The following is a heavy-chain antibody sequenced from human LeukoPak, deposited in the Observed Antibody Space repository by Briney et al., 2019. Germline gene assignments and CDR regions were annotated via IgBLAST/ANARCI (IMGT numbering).Heavy chain of an antibody. CDR3: ARAGGINFFDY. CDR1: GGSISSYY. CDR2: IYYSGST. D-gene: IGHD2-21*01. J-gene: IGHJ4*02. V-gene: IGHV4-59*01. Sequence: SETLSLICTVSGGSISSYYWSWVRQPPGKGLEWIGYIYYSGSTNYNPSLKSRVTISVDTSKNQFSLKLSSVTAADTAVYYCARAGGINFFDYWGQGTLVTVSS.